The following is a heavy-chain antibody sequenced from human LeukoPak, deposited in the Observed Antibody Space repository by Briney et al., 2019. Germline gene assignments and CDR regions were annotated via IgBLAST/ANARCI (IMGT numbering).Heavy chain of an antibody. CDR1: GFTFSTYG. CDR2: IRYDGSNK. J-gene: IGHJ6*03. D-gene: IGHD4-11*01. Sequence: GGSLRLSCAASGFTFSTYGMHWVRQAPGKGLEWVAFIRYDGSNKYYADSVKGRFTISRDDSKSTLYLQMNSLRGEDTAVYYCASDYPFYYYYMYVWGKGATVTVSS. CDR3: ASDYPFYYYYMYV. V-gene: IGHV3-30*02.